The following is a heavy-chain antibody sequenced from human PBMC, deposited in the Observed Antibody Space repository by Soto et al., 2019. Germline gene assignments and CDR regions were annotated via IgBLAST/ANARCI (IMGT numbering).Heavy chain of an antibody. CDR1: GFSFSDHY. Sequence: DVQLVESGGGLVQPGGSLRLSCAASGFSFSDHYMDWVRQAPGKGLEWVGRTRNKAEKYTTEYAASVKGRFTISRDDSTMSLFLQMNSLRTEDTAVYYCVSFTPGVVHWGQGTLVTVSS. V-gene: IGHV3-72*01. J-gene: IGHJ4*02. D-gene: IGHD3-3*01. CDR2: TRNKAEKYTT. CDR3: VSFTPGVVH.